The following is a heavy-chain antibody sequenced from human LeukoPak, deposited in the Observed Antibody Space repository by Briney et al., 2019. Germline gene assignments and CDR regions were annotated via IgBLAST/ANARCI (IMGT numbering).Heavy chain of an antibody. J-gene: IGHJ4*02. Sequence: GGSLRLSCAASGFTFSSYAMRWVRQAPGKGLEWVSAISGSGGSTYYADSVKGRFTTSRDNSKNTLYLQMNSLRAEDTAVYYCAIIGAAAYMAYWGQGTLVTVSS. CDR2: ISGSGGST. V-gene: IGHV3-23*01. D-gene: IGHD6-13*01. CDR1: GFTFSSYA. CDR3: AIIGAAAYMAY.